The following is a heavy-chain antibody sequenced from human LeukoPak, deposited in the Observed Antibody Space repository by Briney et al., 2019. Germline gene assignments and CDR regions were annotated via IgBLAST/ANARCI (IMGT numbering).Heavy chain of an antibody. CDR2: INTHSGGT. V-gene: IGHV1-2*02. Sequence: GASVKVSCKAFRYTFTDYYMHWVRQAPGQGLEWMGWINTHSGGTSYAQKFQGRVTMTRDTSISTGFMELKSLGSDDTDVYYCARSRISAPVDYWGQGTLVTVSS. D-gene: IGHD6-6*01. CDR1: RYTFTDYY. CDR3: ARSRISAPVDY. J-gene: IGHJ4*02.